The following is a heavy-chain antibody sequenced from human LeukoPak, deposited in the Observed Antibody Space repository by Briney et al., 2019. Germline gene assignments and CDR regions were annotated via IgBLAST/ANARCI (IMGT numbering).Heavy chain of an antibody. Sequence: GASVKVSCKASGYTFTNYYIHWVRQAPGQGLEWMGLINPGGGNTNYAQNFQGRVTMTRDTSTSTIYMELSSLRSEDTAIYYCARIRDGYNDAYDIWGQGIVVTVPS. CDR1: GYTFTNYY. D-gene: IGHD5-24*01. CDR3: ARIRDGYNDAYDI. V-gene: IGHV1-46*01. CDR2: INPGGGNT. J-gene: IGHJ3*02.